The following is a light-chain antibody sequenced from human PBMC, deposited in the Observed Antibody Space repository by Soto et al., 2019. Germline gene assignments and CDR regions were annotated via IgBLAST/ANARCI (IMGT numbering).Light chain of an antibody. CDR2: EGS. CDR1: SSDVGSHNL. CDR3: CSYAGSLWV. J-gene: IGLJ3*02. Sequence: QSALTQPASVSGSPGQSITISCTGTSSDVGSHNLVSWYQQHPGKPPKLMIYEGSKRPSGVSNRFSGSKSGNTASLTISGLQAEDEAHYYCCSYAGSLWVFGGGTKLTVL. V-gene: IGLV2-23*01.